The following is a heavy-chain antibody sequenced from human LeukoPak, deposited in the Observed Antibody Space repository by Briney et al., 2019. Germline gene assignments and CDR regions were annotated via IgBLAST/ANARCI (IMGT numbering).Heavy chain of an antibody. V-gene: IGHV3-21*01. Sequence: PGGSLRLSCAASGFTFSSYSMNWVRQAPGKGLEWVSSISSSSSYIYYADSVKGRFTISRDNAKNSLYLQMNSLRAEDTAVYYCARDYRPLNGYHYYYGMDVWGQGTTVTVSS. CDR3: ARDYRPLNGYHYYYGMDV. J-gene: IGHJ6*02. CDR2: ISSSSSYI. D-gene: IGHD1-26*01. CDR1: GFTFSSYS.